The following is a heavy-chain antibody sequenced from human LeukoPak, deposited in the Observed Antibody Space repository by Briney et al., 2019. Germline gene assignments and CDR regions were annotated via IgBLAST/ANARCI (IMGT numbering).Heavy chain of an antibody. CDR2: IRYDGSNK. Sequence: GGSLRLSCAASGFTFSSYGMHWVRQAPGKGLEWVAFIRYDGSNKYYADSVKGRFTISRDNPGNVFYLQMDSLRAEDTAVYYCTRVAQSGPTGWFDRWGQGTLVTVSS. CDR3: TRVAQSGPTGWFDR. D-gene: IGHD1-1*01. CDR1: GFTFSSYG. J-gene: IGHJ5*02. V-gene: IGHV3-30*02.